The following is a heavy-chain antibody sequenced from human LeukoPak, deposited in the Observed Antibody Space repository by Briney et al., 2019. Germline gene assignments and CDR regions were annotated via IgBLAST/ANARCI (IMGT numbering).Heavy chain of an antibody. V-gene: IGHV5-51*01. CDR3: ARHPPYFGSGHYFDY. CDR2: IYPGDSDT. Sequence: KPGESLKISCKGSGYSFTSYWIDWVRQMPGKGLEWMGIIYPGDSDTRYSPSFQGQVTISADKSISTAYLQWSSLKASDTAIYYCARHPPYFGSGHYFDYWGQGTLVTVSS. J-gene: IGHJ4*02. CDR1: GYSFTSYW. D-gene: IGHD3-10*01.